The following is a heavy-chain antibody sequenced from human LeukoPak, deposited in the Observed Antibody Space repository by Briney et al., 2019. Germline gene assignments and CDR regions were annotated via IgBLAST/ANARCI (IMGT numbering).Heavy chain of an antibody. J-gene: IGHJ5*02. CDR1: GFTFSSYG. D-gene: IGHD4-17*01. V-gene: IGHV3-33*06. Sequence: PGGSLRLSCAASGFTFSSYGMHWVRQAPGKGLEWVAVIWYDGSNKYYADSVKGRFTISRDNSKNTLYLQMNSLRAEDTAVYYCAKDLERLHSNFQNVDNGDYGVWFDPWGQGTLVTVSS. CDR3: AKDLERLHSNFQNVDNGDYGVWFDP. CDR2: IWYDGSNK.